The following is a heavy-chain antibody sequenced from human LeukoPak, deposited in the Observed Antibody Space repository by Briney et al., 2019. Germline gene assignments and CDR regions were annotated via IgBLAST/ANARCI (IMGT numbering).Heavy chain of an antibody. CDR3: ARYCYGIVGATCYAFDI. CDR2: ISSSSSYI. J-gene: IGHJ3*02. V-gene: IGHV3-21*01. D-gene: IGHD1-26*01. CDR1: GFTFSSYS. Sequence: GGSLRLSRAASGFTFSSYSMNWVRQAPGKGLEWVSSISSSSSYIYYADSVKGRFTISRDNAKNSLYLQMNSLRAEDTAVYYCARYCYGIVGATCYAFDIWGQGTMVTVSS.